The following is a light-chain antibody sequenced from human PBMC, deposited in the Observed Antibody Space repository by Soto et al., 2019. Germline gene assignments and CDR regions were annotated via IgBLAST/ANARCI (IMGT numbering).Light chain of an antibody. CDR1: SSDVGSYNL. J-gene: IGLJ2*01. CDR3: CSYAGSSTYVV. V-gene: IGLV2-23*02. Sequence: QSALTQPASVSGSPGQSITISGTGTSSDVGSYNLVSWYQQHPGKAPKLMIYEVSKRPSGVSNRFSGPKSGNTASLTISGLQAEDEADYYCCSYAGSSTYVVFGGGTKLTVL. CDR2: EVS.